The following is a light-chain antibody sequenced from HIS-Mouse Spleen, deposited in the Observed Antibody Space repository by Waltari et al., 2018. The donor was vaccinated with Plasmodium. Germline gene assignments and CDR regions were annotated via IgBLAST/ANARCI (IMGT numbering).Light chain of an antibody. CDR1: KLGDKY. J-gene: IGLJ1*01. CDR2: QDS. V-gene: IGLV3-1*01. CDR3: QAWDSSTDYV. Sequence: SYELTQPPSVSVSPGHPASIPCSGDKLGDKYACWYQQKPGQSPVLVLYQDSKRPSGIPERFSGSNAGNTATLTISGTQAMDEADYYGQAWDSSTDYVFGTGTKVTVL.